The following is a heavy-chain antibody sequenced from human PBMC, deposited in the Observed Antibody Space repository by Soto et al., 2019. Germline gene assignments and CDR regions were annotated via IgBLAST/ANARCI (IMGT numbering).Heavy chain of an antibody. J-gene: IGHJ6*02. V-gene: IGHV1-18*01. D-gene: IGHD5-18*01. CDR1: GYTFTSYG. Sequence: GASVKVSCKASGYTFTSYGISWVRQAPGQGLEWMGWISAYNGNTNYAQKLQGRVTMTTDTSTSTAYMELRSLRSDDTAVYYCARGAWTDMVSSYYYYGMDVWGQGTTVTVSS. CDR3: ARGAWTDMVSSYYYYGMDV. CDR2: ISAYNGNT.